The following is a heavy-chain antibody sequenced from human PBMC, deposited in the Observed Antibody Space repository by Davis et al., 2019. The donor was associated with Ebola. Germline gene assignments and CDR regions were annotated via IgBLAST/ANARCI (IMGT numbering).Heavy chain of an antibody. J-gene: IGHJ6*02. D-gene: IGHD5/OR15-5a*01. Sequence: GESLKISCAASGFTFSSYSMNWVRQAPGKGLEWVSSISSSSYYKYCADSVKGRFTISRDNTKNSLYLQMNSLRPEDTAVYYCARSTVWGQGTPVAVSS. CDR2: ISSSSYYK. V-gene: IGHV3-21*01. CDR3: ARSTV. CDR1: GFTFSSYS.